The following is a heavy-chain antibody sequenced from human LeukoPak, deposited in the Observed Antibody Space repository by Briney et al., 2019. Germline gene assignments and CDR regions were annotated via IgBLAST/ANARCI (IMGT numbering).Heavy chain of an antibody. Sequence: PSETLSLTCTDSGGSISVNTYYCAWIRQPPGKGLEWIGEINHSGSTNYNPSLKSRVTISVDTSKNQFSLKLSSVTAADTAVYYCARAGLVGYCTNGVCPSETPLYNWFDPWGQGTLVTVSS. CDR3: ARAGLVGYCTNGVCPSETPLYNWFDP. CDR1: GGSISVNTYY. CDR2: INHSGST. V-gene: IGHV4-39*07. J-gene: IGHJ5*02. D-gene: IGHD2-8*01.